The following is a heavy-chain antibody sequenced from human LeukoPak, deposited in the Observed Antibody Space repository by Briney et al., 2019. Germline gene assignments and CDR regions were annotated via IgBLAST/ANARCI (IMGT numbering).Heavy chain of an antibody. CDR2: IKQDGSEK. CDR3: ARVMYSSGWYVDY. CDR1: GFTFSSYW. V-gene: IGHV3-7*01. Sequence: GGSLRLSCAASGFTFSSYWMSWVRQAPGKGLEWVANIKQDGSEKYYVDSVKGRFTISRDNAKNSLYLQMNSLRAEDTAVYYCARVMYSSGWYVDYWGQGTLVTVSS. J-gene: IGHJ4*02. D-gene: IGHD6-19*01.